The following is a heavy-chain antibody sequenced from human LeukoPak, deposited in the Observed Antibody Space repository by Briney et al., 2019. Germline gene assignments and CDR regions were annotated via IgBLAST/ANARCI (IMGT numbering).Heavy chain of an antibody. V-gene: IGHV4-39*07. CDR3: AKGEVYFDI. Sequence: PSETLSLTCTVSGVSISTTSYYWGWIRQTPGKGLEWIGSMLYRGSTYYSPSLRSRVIISVDASKNQFFLTLSAVTAADTAVYSCAKGEVYFDIWGQGTTVTVSS. CDR1: GVSISTTSYY. CDR2: MLYRGST. J-gene: IGHJ3*02.